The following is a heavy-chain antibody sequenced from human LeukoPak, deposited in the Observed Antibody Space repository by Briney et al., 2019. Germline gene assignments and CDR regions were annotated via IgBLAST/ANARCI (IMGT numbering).Heavy chain of an antibody. J-gene: IGHJ6*03. CDR2: ISSSRGDI. V-gene: IGHV3-21*04. Sequence: PGGSLRLSCAASGFTFSTYSMNWVRQTPGKGLEWVSSISSSRGDIYYADSLKGRFTISRDNSKNTLYLQMNSLRAEDTAVYYCARLNYYYYMDVWGKGTTVTISS. CDR1: GFTFSTYS. CDR3: ARLNYYYYMDV. D-gene: IGHD3-16*01.